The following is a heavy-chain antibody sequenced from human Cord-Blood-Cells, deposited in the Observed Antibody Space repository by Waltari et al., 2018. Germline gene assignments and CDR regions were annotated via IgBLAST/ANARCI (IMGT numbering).Heavy chain of an antibody. CDR2: ISYDGSNK. V-gene: IGHV3-30-3*01. D-gene: IGHD3-3*01. Sequence: QVQLVVSGGGGVQPGRSLRLCCAASGFTFSSYAMHWVRQAPGKGLEWVAVISYDGSNKYYADSVKGRFTISRDNSKNTLYLQMNSLRAEDTAVYYCARDPYDFYYYGMDVWGQGTTVTFSS. J-gene: IGHJ6*02. CDR1: GFTFSSYA. CDR3: ARDPYDFYYYGMDV.